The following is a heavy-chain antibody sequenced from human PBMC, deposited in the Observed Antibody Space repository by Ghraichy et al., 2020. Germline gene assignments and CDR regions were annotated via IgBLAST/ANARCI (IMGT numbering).Heavy chain of an antibody. J-gene: IGHJ5*02. CDR2: IYYSGNT. V-gene: IGHV4-31*03. Sequence: SETLSLTCTVSGASISNDGYYWSWIRQPPGKGLEWIGYIYYSGNTYYNPSLQSRVTISVDTSKNQFSLKLSSVTAADTAVYYCARYCSSTNCNTIFDPWGQGTLVTVSS. CDR3: ARYCSSTNCNTIFDP. CDR1: GASISNDGYY. D-gene: IGHD2-2*01.